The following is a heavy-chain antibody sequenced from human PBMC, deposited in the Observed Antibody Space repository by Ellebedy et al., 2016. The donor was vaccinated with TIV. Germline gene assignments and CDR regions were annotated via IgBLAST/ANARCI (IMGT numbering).Heavy chain of an antibody. CDR2: INPSGGST. Sequence: ASVKVSCXASGYTFTSYYMHWVRQAPGQGLEWMGIINPSGGSTSYAQKFQGRVTMTRDTSTSTVYMELSSLRSEDTAVYYCATVKQWELPHHYFDYWGQGTLVTVSS. CDR3: ATVKQWELPHHYFDY. CDR1: GYTFTSYY. V-gene: IGHV1-46*01. J-gene: IGHJ4*02. D-gene: IGHD1-26*01.